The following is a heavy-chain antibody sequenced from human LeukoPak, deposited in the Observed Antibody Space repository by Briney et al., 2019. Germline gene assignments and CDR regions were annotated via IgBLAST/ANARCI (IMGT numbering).Heavy chain of an antibody. J-gene: IGHJ4*02. Sequence: SQTLSLTCTVSGGSISSGNYYWSWIRQHPGKGLEWIGYIYYSGNTYYNPSLKSRVTISVDTSKNQFSLKLTSGTAADTAVYYCARDGGGAYYYGSGSYYPLYDYWGQGTLVTVSS. CDR2: IYYSGNT. V-gene: IGHV4-31*03. CDR1: GGSISSGNYY. D-gene: IGHD3-10*01. CDR3: ARDGGGAYYYGSGSYYPLYDY.